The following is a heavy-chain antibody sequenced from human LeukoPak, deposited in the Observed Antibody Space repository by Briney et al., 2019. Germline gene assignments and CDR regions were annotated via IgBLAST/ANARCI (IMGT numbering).Heavy chain of an antibody. CDR3: ARGDPKWGSGWYDNWFDP. V-gene: IGHV1-69*05. CDR1: GGTFSSYA. CDR2: IIPIFGTA. J-gene: IGHJ5*02. Sequence: GASVKVSCKASGGTFSSYAISWVRQAPGQGLEWMGRIIPIFGTANYAQKFQGRVTITTDESTSTAYMELSSLRSDDTAVYYCARGDPKWGSGWYDNWFDPWGQGTLVTVSS. D-gene: IGHD6-19*01.